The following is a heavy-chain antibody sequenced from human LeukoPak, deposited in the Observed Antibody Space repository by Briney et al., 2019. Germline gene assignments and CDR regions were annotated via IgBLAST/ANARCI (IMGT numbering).Heavy chain of an antibody. CDR2: INHSGST. CDR3: ARPAYCSSTSCYTPYFDS. D-gene: IGHD2-2*02. Sequence: SETLSLTCAVYGGSFSGYYWSWIRQPPGKGLEWIGEINHSGSTNYNPSLKSRVTISVDTSKNQFSLKLSSVTAADTAVYYCARPAYCSSTSCYTPYFDSWGQGTLVTVPS. J-gene: IGHJ4*02. V-gene: IGHV4-34*01. CDR1: GGSFSGYY.